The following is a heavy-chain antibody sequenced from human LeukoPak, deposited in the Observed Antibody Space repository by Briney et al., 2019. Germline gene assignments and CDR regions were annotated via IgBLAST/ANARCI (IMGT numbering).Heavy chain of an antibody. CDR2: ISGSGEGT. J-gene: IGHJ6*03. CDR3: TSDYGLYYYYMAL. CDR1: DYAFYSYA. D-gene: IGHD4/OR15-4a*01. V-gene: IGHV3-23*01. Sequence: GGSLRLSCAGSDYAFYSYAMTWVRQAPGKGLEWVSAISGSGEGTYYSDSVKGRFTITRDNSKDMLYLQMNDLRAEDTAVYYCTSDYGLYYYYMALWSKGTTVTVS.